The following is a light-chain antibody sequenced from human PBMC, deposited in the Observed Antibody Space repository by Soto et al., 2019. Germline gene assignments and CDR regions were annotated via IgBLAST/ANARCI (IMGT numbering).Light chain of an antibody. Sequence: DIQMTQSPSTLSASVGDRVTITCRASQSISNRLAWYQQKPGKAPKVLIYDASSLESGVPSRFSGSGSGTNFTLTITRVEPEDFGVYYCQQYGGSPPAYTFGLGTKLEI. CDR2: DAS. J-gene: IGKJ2*01. CDR3: QQYGGSPPAYT. CDR1: QSISNR. V-gene: IGKV1-5*01.